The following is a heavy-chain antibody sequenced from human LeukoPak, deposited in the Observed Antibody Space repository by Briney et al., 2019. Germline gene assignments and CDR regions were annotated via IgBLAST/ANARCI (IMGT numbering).Heavy chain of an antibody. V-gene: IGHV4-39*07. Sequence: SETLSLTFTVSGGSMSSNTCYWGWIRQPPGKGLEWIGTICYSGDTYYNPSLRSRVTISVDTSKNQFSLKLSSVTAADTAVYYCVKDRGNHVTDYWGQGTLVTVSS. CDR2: ICYSGDT. D-gene: IGHD1-14*01. J-gene: IGHJ4*02. CDR3: VKDRGNHVTDY. CDR1: GGSMSSNTCY.